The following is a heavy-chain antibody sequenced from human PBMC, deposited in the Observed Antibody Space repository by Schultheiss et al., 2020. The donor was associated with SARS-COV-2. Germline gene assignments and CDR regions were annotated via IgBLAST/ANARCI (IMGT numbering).Heavy chain of an antibody. V-gene: IGHV5-51*01. CDR2: IYPGDSDT. Sequence: GGSLRLSCKGSGYSFTSYWISWVRQMPGKGLEWMGIIYPGDSDTRYSPSFQGQVTISADKSTSTAFLQWSSLKASDTAMYYCARHGDINWFDPWGQGTLVTVSS. J-gene: IGHJ5*02. CDR1: GYSFTSYW. CDR3: ARHGDINWFDP. D-gene: IGHD2-15*01.